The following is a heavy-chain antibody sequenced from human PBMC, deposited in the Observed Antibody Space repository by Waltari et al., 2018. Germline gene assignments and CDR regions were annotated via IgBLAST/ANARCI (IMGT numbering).Heavy chain of an antibody. CDR2: LDTEDGET. J-gene: IGHJ6*02. D-gene: IGHD2-2*01. CDR3: ARGGGQLDLWGYYYGMDV. Sequence: QVQLVQSGAEVKKPGASVKVSCKVSGYTLTQLSMPWVRQAPGKGLEWMGGLDTEDGETIYAQKFQGRVTRTEDTSTDTAYRALSSMRSEDTAVYYCARGGGQLDLWGYYYGMDVWGQGTTVTVSS. V-gene: IGHV1-24*01. CDR1: GYTLTQLS.